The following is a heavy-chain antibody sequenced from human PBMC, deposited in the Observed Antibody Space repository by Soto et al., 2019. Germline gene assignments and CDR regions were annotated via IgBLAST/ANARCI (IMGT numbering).Heavy chain of an antibody. J-gene: IGHJ4*02. CDR3: AKSAHSSSSGFYDYFDY. CDR1: GFTFDDYT. Sequence: GGSLRLSCAASGFTFDDYTMHWVRQAPGKGLEWVSLISWDGGSTYYADSVKGRFTISRDNSKNSLYLQMNSLRTEDTALYYCAKSAHSSSSGFYDYFDYWGQGTLVTVSS. V-gene: IGHV3-43*01. D-gene: IGHD6-6*01. CDR2: ISWDGGST.